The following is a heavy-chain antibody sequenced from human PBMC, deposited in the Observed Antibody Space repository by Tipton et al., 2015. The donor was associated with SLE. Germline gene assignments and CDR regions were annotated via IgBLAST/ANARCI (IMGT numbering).Heavy chain of an antibody. D-gene: IGHD3-22*01. CDR3: ARVPDSSRRRFDP. J-gene: IGHJ5*02. Sequence: TLSLTCTVSGGSISSGSYYWTWIRQPAGKAMEWIGRIYSKGSTNYNLSLMNRVTISLDTSKNQFSLKLNSVTAADTAVYYCARVPDSSRRRFDPWGQGTLVTVSA. CDR1: GGSISSGSYY. CDR2: IYSKGST. V-gene: IGHV4-61*02.